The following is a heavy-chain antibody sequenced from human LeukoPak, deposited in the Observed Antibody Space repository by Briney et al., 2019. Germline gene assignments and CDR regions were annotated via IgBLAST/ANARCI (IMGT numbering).Heavy chain of an antibody. J-gene: IGHJ6*03. D-gene: IGHD3-3*01. CDR1: GDTFRSNA. V-gene: IGHV1-69*10. CDR3: ARGITSGPYYYYYMDV. CDR2: IIPIFGIT. Sequence: EASVKVSCKVSGDTFRSNAVSWVRQGPRQGLEWMGGIIPIFGITNYAQKFQGRITVTADKSTSTAYMELSSLRSEDTAVYYCARGITSGPYYYYYMDVWAKGTTVTVSS.